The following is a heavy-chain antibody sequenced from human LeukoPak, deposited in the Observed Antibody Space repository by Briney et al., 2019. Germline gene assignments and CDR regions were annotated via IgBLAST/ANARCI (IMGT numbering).Heavy chain of an antibody. CDR2: ISGCGCST. CDR1: IFPLSRYA. D-gene: IGHD2-2*03. Sequence: GGPLTLPCAASIFPLSRYAVSWVRKAPGKGLEWVSAISGCGCSTLYGDSVKGRFTIPRDNSEDTLHLQMDSLKAEETAIYYCAKAINYLDRWDAFDVWGRGTMVIVSS. J-gene: IGHJ3*01. V-gene: IGHV3-23*01. CDR3: AKAINYLDRWDAFDV.